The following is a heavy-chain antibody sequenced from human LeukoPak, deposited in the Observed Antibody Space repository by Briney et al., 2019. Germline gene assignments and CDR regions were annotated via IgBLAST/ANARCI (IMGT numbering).Heavy chain of an antibody. Sequence: SETLSLTCTVSGGPISSYYWSWIRQPPGKGLEWIGYIYYSGSTNYNPSLKSRVTISVDTSKNQFSLKLSSVTAADTAVYYCARESAEDIAATGTDYWGQGTLVTVSS. CDR1: GGPISSYY. V-gene: IGHV4-59*12. D-gene: IGHD6-13*01. CDR2: IYYSGST. CDR3: ARESAEDIAATGTDY. J-gene: IGHJ4*02.